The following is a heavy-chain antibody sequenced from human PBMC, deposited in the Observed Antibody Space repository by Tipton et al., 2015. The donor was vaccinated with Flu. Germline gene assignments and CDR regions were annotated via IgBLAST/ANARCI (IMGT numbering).Heavy chain of an antibody. J-gene: IGHJ6*03. CDR2: INHSGST. V-gene: IGHV4-34*01. Sequence: LRLSCAASGFTFSSYSMNWIRQPPGKGLEWIGEINHSGSTNYNPSLKSQVTISVDTSKNQFSLKLSSVTAADTAVYYCARGAIVVVPAAILVQGGDYYYYMDVWGKGTTVTVSS. CDR3: ARGAIVVVPAAILVQGGDYYYYMDV. D-gene: IGHD2-2*02. CDR1: GFTFSSYS.